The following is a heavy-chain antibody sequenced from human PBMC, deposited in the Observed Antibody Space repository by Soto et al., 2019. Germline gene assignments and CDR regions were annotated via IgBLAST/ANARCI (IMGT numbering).Heavy chain of an antibody. V-gene: IGHV5-51*01. Sequence: GESLKISCKGSGYSFTRYWNGWVRQTPGKGLEWMGIIYPRDSDTRYIPSFQGQVTISADKAISTAYLQWSSLKASDTAMYYCVRVRESPAAPDYSGQGTLVIVSS. CDR1: GYSFTRYW. CDR2: IYPRDSDT. CDR3: VRVRESPAAPDY. J-gene: IGHJ4*02.